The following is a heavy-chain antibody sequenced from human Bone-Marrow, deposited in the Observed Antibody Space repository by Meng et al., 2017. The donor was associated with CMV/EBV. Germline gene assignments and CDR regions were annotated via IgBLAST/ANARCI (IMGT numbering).Heavy chain of an antibody. Sequence: ASVKVSCKASGYTFTSYGISWVRQAPGQGLEWMGWISAYNGNTNYAQKLQGRVTMTTDTSTSTAYMELRSLRSDDTAVYYCATAFSSYDFWSGLHYNPYYFYGLDVWGQGTAVTVSS. J-gene: IGHJ6*01. D-gene: IGHD3-3*01. CDR3: ATAFSSYDFWSGLHYNPYYFYGLDV. CDR1: GYTFTSYG. CDR2: ISAYNGNT. V-gene: IGHV1-18*01.